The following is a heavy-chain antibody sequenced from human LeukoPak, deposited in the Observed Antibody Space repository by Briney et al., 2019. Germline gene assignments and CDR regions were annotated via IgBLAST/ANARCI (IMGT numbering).Heavy chain of an antibody. V-gene: IGHV4-39*01. CDR3: AGGPGFLFNH. J-gene: IGHJ4*02. CDR2: IYYSGST. CDR1: GGSISSSSYY. Sequence: KTSETLSLTCTVSGGSISSSSYYWGWIRQPPGKGLEWIGSIYYSGSTYYNPSLKSRVTISVDTSKNQFSLKLSSVTAADTAVYYCAGGPGFLFNHCGQGTLVTVSS. D-gene: IGHD3-9*01.